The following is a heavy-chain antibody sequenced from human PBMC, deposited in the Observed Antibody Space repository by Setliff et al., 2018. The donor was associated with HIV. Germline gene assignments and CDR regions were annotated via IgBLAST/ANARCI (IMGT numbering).Heavy chain of an antibody. CDR3: VRGLWGSSGVFDY. J-gene: IGHJ4*02. CDR1: GFTFEDYG. Sequence: GGSLRLSCAVSGFTFEDYGMSWVRQAPGKGLEWVSGINWNGGSTGYVDSVKGRFTISRDNAKNSLYQQMNSLRAEDTAIYYCVRGLWGSSGVFDYWGQGTLVTVSS. V-gene: IGHV3-20*04. CDR2: INWNGGST. D-gene: IGHD3-16*01.